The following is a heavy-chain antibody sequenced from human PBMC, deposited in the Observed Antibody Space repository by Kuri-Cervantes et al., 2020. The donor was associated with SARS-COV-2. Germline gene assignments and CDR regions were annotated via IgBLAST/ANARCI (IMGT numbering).Heavy chain of an antibody. CDR2: IEWNDDK. V-gene: IGHV2-70*12. J-gene: IGHJ4*02. CDR1: GFSLNTRGMS. D-gene: IGHD1-26*01. CDR3: ARMPGLAGSYSYDD. Sequence: SGPTLVKPTQTLTLTCSNSGFSLNTRGMSVSWFRLHPGKALEWLARIEWNDDKYYSTSLKTKLSVSKDTSENQVALTLTNMDPLDSATYYCARMPGLAGSYSYDDWGQGTPVTVSS.